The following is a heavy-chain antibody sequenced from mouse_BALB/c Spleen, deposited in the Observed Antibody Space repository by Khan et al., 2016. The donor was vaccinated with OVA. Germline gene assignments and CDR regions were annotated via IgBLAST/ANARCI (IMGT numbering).Heavy chain of an antibody. V-gene: IGHV14-3*02. CDR2: IDPANGNT. CDR3: ARDYWDVFAY. D-gene: IGHD4-1*01. CDR1: GFNIKDTY. J-gene: IGHJ3*01. Sequence: IQLVQSGAELVKPGASVKLSCTASGFNIKDTYMHWVKQRPEQGLEWIGRIDPANGNTKYDPKFQGKATITADTSSNTAYLQLSSLTSEDTAVYYCARDYWDVFAYWGHGTLVTVSA.